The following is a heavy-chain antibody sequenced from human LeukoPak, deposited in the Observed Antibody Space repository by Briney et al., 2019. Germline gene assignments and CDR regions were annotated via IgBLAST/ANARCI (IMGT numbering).Heavy chain of an antibody. D-gene: IGHD3-10*01. CDR1: GGSISSYY. CDR2: IYYSGST. CDR3: ARDGNWFGEPSPFQH. V-gene: IGHV4-59*01. J-gene: IGHJ1*01. Sequence: ASETLSLTCTVSGGSISSYYWSWIRQPPGKGLEWIGYIYYSGSTNYNPSLKSRVTISVDTSKNQFSLKLSSVTAADTAVYYCARDGNWFGEPSPFQHWGQGTLVIVSS.